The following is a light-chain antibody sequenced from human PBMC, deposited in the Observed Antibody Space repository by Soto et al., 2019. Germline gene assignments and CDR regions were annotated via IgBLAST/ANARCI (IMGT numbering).Light chain of an antibody. CDR1: QSVSSY. CDR2: DAS. CDR3: QQRSNWPG. J-gene: IGKJ4*01. V-gene: IGKV3-11*01. Sequence: EIVLTQSPATLSLSPGERATLSCRASQSVSSYLAWYQQKPGQAPRLLIYDASNRATGIPARFSGSGSGTDFTLTIRRLEPEAFAVYYCQQRSNWPGFGGGTKVEIK.